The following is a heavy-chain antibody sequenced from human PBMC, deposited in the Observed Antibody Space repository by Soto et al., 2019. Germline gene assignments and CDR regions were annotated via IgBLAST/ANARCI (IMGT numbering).Heavy chain of an antibody. CDR1: GYSFTSYW. V-gene: IGHV5-10-1*01. CDR2: IDPSDSYT. D-gene: IGHD6-6*01. J-gene: IGHJ6*02. Sequence: GSGYSFTSYWISWVRQMPGKGLEWMGRIDPSDSYTNYSPSFQGHVTISADKSMSTAYLQWSGLKASDTAMYYCARQLSPSSSSVHYYYYYGMDAWGQGTTVTVSS. CDR3: ARQLSPSSSSVHYYYYYGMDA.